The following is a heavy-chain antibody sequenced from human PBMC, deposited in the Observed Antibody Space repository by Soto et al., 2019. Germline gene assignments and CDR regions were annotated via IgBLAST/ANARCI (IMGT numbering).Heavy chain of an antibody. J-gene: IGHJ4*02. V-gene: IGHV4-59*01. CDR3: ARTLPNRQLFDS. CDR1: VGFI. CDR2: IYNSGRY. Sequence: PSETLSLTCTVSVGFIWGWIRQSPDKGLEWIGYIYNSGRYNYNPSLESRLTISIDTSKNQFSLRLASVTAADTAVYYCARTLPNRQLFDSWSQGTLVTVSS. D-gene: IGHD1-1*01.